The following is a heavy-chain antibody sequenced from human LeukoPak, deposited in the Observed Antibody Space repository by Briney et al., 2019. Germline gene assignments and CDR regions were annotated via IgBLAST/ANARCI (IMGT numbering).Heavy chain of an antibody. D-gene: IGHD3-10*01. J-gene: IGHJ4*02. CDR1: SGSISSGNW. CDR3: ARVTDYGAGSYSLRFDY. Sequence: SETLSLTCAVSSGSISSGNWWSWLRQPPGKGLEWIGEIYHSGSTNYNPSLKSRVTMSGDKSKNQFSLKLSSLTAADTAVYYCARVTDYGAGSYSLRFDYWGQGTLVTVSS. V-gene: IGHV4-4*02. CDR2: IYHSGST.